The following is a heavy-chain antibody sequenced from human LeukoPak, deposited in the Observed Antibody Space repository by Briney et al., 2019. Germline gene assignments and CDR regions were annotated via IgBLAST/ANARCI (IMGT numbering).Heavy chain of an antibody. CDR3: ARDLGKDHYDRGGFDY. V-gene: IGHV3-30*01. J-gene: IGHJ4*02. Sequence: GRSLRLSCAASGFTFSSYAMHWVRQAPGKGLEWVAVISYDGSNKYYADSVKGRFTISRDNSKNTLYLQMNSLRAEDTAVYYCARDLGKDHYDRGGFDYWGQGTLVTVSS. CDR2: ISYDGSNK. CDR1: GFTFSSYA. D-gene: IGHD3-22*01.